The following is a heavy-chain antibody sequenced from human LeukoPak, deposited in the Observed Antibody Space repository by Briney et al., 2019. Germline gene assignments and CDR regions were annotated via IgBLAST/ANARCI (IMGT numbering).Heavy chain of an antibody. Sequence: SETLSLTCTVSGGSISSFYWSWIRQPPGKGLEWIGYIYHTGNTIYNPSLMSRVTISLDTSKNQFSLKLNSVTAADTAVYYCAGLYYAASGAKDCWGQGTLVTVSS. CDR3: AGLYYAASGAKDC. D-gene: IGHD3-10*01. CDR2: IYHTGNT. V-gene: IGHV4-59*08. J-gene: IGHJ4*02. CDR1: GGSISSFY.